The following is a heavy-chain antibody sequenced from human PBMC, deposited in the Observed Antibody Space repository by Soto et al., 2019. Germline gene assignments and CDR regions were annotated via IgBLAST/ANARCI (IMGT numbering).Heavy chain of an antibody. V-gene: IGHV1-69*13. CDR2: IIPIFGTA. CDR1: GGTFSSYA. J-gene: IGHJ6*02. Sequence: ASVKVSCKASGGTFSSYAISWVRQAPGQGLEWMGGIIPIFGTANYAQKFQGRVTITADESTSTAYMELSSLRSEDTAVYYCAKKAPRGYSGYDFSYYYYYGMDVWGQGTTVTVSS. D-gene: IGHD5-12*01. CDR3: AKKAPRGYSGYDFSYYYYYGMDV.